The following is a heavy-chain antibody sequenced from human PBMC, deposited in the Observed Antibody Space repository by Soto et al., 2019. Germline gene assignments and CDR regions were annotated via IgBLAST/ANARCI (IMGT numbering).Heavy chain of an antibody. J-gene: IGHJ5*02. Sequence: QVQLQESGPGLVKPSQTLSLTCTVSGGSISSGDYYWSWIRQPPGKGLEWIGYIYYSGSTYYNPSLKSRVTISVDTSKNQFSLKLSSVTAADTAVYYCARDHYDILTGYYGWFDPWGQGTLVTVSS. CDR2: IYYSGST. V-gene: IGHV4-30-4*01. D-gene: IGHD3-9*01. CDR3: ARDHYDILTGYYGWFDP. CDR1: GGSISSGDYY.